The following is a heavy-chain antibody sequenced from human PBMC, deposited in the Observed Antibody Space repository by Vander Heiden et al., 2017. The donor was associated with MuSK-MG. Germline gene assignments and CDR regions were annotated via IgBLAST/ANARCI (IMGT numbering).Heavy chain of an antibody. Sequence: QVQLVQSGAEEKKPGSSVKVSCKASGGTFSSYAISWVRQAPGQGLEWMGGIIPIFGTANYAQKFQGRVTITADKSTSTAYMELSSLRSEDTAVYYCAGARYCSGGSCYSSRFDPWGQGTLVTVSS. CDR1: GGTFSSYA. J-gene: IGHJ5*02. CDR3: AGARYCSGGSCYSSRFDP. CDR2: IIPIFGTA. V-gene: IGHV1-69*06. D-gene: IGHD2-15*01.